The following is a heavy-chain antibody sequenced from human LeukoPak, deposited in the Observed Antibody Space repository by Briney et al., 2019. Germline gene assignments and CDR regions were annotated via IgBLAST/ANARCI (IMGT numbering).Heavy chain of an antibody. CDR1: GGSISSYY. V-gene: IGHV4-59*01. CDR3: ARGIGPYYFDY. D-gene: IGHD2-21*01. CDR2: TYYSGST. J-gene: IGHJ4*02. Sequence: PSETLSLTCTVSGGSISSYYWSWIRQPPGKGLEWIGYTYYSGSTNYNPSLKSRVTISVDTSKNQFSLKLSSVTAADTAVYYCARGIGPYYFDYWGQGTLVTVSS.